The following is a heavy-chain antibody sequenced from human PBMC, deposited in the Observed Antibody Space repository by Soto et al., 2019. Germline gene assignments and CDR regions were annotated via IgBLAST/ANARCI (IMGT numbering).Heavy chain of an antibody. Sequence: SVKVSCKASGGTFSSYAISWVRQAPGQGLEWMGGIIPIFGKANYAQKFQGRVTITADKSTSTAYMELSSLRSEDTAVYYCATPGAAPPLGALDYWGQGTLVTVSS. J-gene: IGHJ4*02. CDR1: GGTFSSYA. V-gene: IGHV1-69*06. D-gene: IGHD6-6*01. CDR3: ATPGAAPPLGALDY. CDR2: IIPIFGKA.